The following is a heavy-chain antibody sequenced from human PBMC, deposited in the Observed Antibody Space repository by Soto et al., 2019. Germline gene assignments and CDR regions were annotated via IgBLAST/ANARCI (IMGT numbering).Heavy chain of an antibody. Sequence: SETLSLTCAVYGGSFSGYYWSWIRQPPGKGLEWIGEINHSGSTNYNPSLKSRVTISVDTSKNQFSLKLSSVTAADTAVYYCARFRGSYYKRYFQHWGQGTLVTVSS. V-gene: IGHV4-34*01. CDR1: GGSFSGYY. CDR3: ARFRGSYYKRYFQH. CDR2: INHSGST. J-gene: IGHJ1*01. D-gene: IGHD1-26*01.